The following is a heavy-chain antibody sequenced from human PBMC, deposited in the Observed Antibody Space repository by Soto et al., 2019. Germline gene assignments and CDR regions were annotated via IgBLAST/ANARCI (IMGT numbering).Heavy chain of an antibody. CDR2: IKQDGSVK. CDR1: GSIDIGCR. CDR3: YKGSYYDRSY. Sequence: AACGSIDIGCRMSLIRQAPGKGLEWVANIKQDGSVKYYVDSVKGRFTISRDNAKNLLYLQMNSLRAEDTAMYFCYKGSYYDRSYWGQGTLVTVSS. J-gene: IGHJ4*02. D-gene: IGHD1-26*01. V-gene: IGHV3-7*05.